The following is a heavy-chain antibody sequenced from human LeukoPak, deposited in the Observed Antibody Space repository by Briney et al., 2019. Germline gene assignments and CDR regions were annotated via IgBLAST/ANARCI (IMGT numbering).Heavy chain of an antibody. D-gene: IGHD3-10*01. CDR3: AMERKGGYYSLDAFDI. CDR2: IYTSGST. CDR1: GGSISSYY. J-gene: IGHJ3*02. V-gene: IGHV4-4*07. Sequence: PSETLSLTCTVSGGSISSYYWSWIRQPAGKGLEWIGRIYTSGSTNYNPSLKSRVTMSVDTSKNQFSLKLSSVTAADTAVYYCAMERKGGYYSLDAFDIWGQGTMVTVSS.